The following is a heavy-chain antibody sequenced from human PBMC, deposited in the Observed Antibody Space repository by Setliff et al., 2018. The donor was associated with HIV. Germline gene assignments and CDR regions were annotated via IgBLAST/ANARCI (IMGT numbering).Heavy chain of an antibody. CDR1: GDSVRSSRYY. CDR2: FDSSGGT. Sequence: SETLSLTCTVSGDSVRSSRYYWSWVRQPAGMGLEWIGRFDSSGGTDYNPSLKSRVTISKDTSKNQLSLQLTSVTAADTAVYFCAGDYAGSGRPSDYWGQGTLVTVSS. CDR3: AGDYAGSGRPSDY. D-gene: IGHD6-19*01. V-gene: IGHV4-61*02. J-gene: IGHJ4*02.